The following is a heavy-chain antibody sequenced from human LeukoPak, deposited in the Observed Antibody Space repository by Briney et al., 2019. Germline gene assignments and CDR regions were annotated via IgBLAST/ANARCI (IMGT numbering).Heavy chain of an antibody. CDR1: GYTFTSYG. J-gene: IGHJ4*02. CDR2: ISAYNGNT. CDR3: ASGSYDSGYDSSGYPLDY. D-gene: IGHD3-22*01. Sequence: ASVKVSCKASGYTFTSYGISWVRQAPGQGLEWMGWISAYNGNTNYAQKLQGRVTMTTDTSTSTAYMELRSLRSDDTAVYYCASGSYDSGYDSSGYPLDYWGQGTLVAVSS. V-gene: IGHV1-18*01.